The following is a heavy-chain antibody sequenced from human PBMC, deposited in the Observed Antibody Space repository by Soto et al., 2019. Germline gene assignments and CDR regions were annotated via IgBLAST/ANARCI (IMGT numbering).Heavy chain of an antibody. D-gene: IGHD3-16*01. CDR2: IYSGGTT. J-gene: IGHJ6*02. V-gene: IGHV3-66*01. Sequence: PGGALRLSCTASGFTVSINYMSWVRKAPGKGLEWVSVIYSGGTTYYADSVKGRFTISRDNSKNTLYLQMNSLRAEDTAVYYCARGGSASGGYYYYVMDVWGQGTTVTVSS. CDR1: GFTVSINY. CDR3: ARGGSASGGYYYYVMDV.